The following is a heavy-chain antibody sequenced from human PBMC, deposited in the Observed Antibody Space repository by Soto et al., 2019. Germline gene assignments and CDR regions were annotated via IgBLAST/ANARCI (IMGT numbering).Heavy chain of an antibody. CDR2: IYYSGST. D-gene: IGHD2-15*01. CDR1: GGSISSYY. V-gene: IGHV4-59*01. J-gene: IGHJ6*03. Sequence: SETLSLTCTVSGGSISSYYWSWIRQPPGKGLEWIGYIYYSGSTNYNPSLKSRVTISVDTSKNQFSLKLSSVTAADTAVYYWAREGGGYYCYFMDVWGKGTTVTVSS. CDR3: AREGGGYYCYFMDV.